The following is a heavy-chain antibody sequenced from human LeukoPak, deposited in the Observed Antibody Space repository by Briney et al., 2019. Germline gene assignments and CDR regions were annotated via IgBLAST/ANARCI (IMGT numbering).Heavy chain of an antibody. J-gene: IGHJ4*02. Sequence: GGSLRLSCAASGFTFSSYGMHWVRQAPGKGLEWVAVISYDGSNKYYADSVKGRFTISRDNSKNTLYLQMNSLRAEDTAVYYCAKGGYSRSYYFDYWGQGTLVTVSS. CDR2: ISYDGSNK. CDR3: AKGGYSRSYYFDY. V-gene: IGHV3-30*18. CDR1: GFTFSSYG. D-gene: IGHD6-13*01.